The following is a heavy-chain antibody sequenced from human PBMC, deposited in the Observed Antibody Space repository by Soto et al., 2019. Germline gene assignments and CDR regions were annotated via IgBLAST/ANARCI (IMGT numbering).Heavy chain of an antibody. CDR3: AKVSTVTTWYYFDY. J-gene: IGHJ4*02. D-gene: IGHD4-4*01. Sequence: GVSLRLSCAASGFTFSSYAMSWVRQAPGKGLEWVSAISGSGGSTYYADSVKGRFTISRDNSKNTLYLQMNSLRAEDTAVYYCAKVSTVTTWYYFDYWGQGTLVTVSS. CDR1: GFTFSSYA. CDR2: ISGSGGST. V-gene: IGHV3-23*01.